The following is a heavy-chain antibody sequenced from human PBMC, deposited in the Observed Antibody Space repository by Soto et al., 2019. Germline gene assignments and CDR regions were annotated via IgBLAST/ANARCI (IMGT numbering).Heavy chain of an antibody. V-gene: IGHV3-72*01. CDR3: SINYYDTSGYSIDI. J-gene: IGHJ3*02. Sequence: GGSLRLSCAASGFTFSDHYMDWVRQAPGKGLEWVGRTRNRDNGYTTEYAASVKGRFTISRDASKNSLYLQMNSLQTEDTAVYYCSINYYDTSGYSIDIWGQGTMVT. CDR2: TRNRDNGYTT. CDR1: GFTFSDHY. D-gene: IGHD3-22*01.